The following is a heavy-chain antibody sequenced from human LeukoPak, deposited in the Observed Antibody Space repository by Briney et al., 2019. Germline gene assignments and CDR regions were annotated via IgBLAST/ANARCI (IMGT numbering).Heavy chain of an antibody. Sequence: SETLSLTCTVYGGSFSGYYWSWIRQPPGKGLEWIGEINHSGSTNYNPSLKSRVTISVDTSKNHFSLKLSSVTPADTAVYYCARVADIVVVPAAMQWFDPWGQGTLVTVSS. V-gene: IGHV4-34*01. CDR2: INHSGST. CDR3: ARVADIVVVPAAMQWFDP. D-gene: IGHD2-2*01. J-gene: IGHJ5*02. CDR1: GGSFSGYY.